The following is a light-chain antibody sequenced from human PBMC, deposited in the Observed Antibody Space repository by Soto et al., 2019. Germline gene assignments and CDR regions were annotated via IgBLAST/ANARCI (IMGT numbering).Light chain of an antibody. CDR3: TSYTTSFTYV. J-gene: IGLJ1*01. CDR2: DVS. V-gene: IGLV2-14*03. Sequence: QSVLTQPASVSGSPGQSITISCTGTSSDVGGYNFVSWYQHHPGKAPKLIIYDVSNRPSGVSNRFSGSKSGNTASLTISGLQAEDDADYYCTSYTTSFTYVFGTGTTVTVL. CDR1: SSDVGGYNF.